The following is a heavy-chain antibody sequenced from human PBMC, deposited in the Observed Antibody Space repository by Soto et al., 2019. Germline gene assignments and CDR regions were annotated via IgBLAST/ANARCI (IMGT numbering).Heavy chain of an antibody. CDR3: ANRGRIAASGLYYFDY. CDR1: GFTFSSYS. Sequence: GGSLRLSCAASGFTFSSYSMSWVRQAPGKGLEWVSSITGSGGSTFYADSVKGRFTVSRDNSKNTLSLQMNSLRPGDTAVYYYANRGRIAASGLYYFDYWGQGTLVTVSS. CDR2: ITGSGGST. D-gene: IGHD6-6*01. J-gene: IGHJ4*02. V-gene: IGHV3-23*01.